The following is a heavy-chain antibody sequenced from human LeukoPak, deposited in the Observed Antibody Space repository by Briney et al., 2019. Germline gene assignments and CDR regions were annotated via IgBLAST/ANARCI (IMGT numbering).Heavy chain of an antibody. CDR1: GYTFTSYY. Sequence: ASVKVSCKASGYTFTSYYMHWVRQAPGQGLEWMGIINPSGGSTSYAQKFQGRVTMTGDTSTSTVYMELSSLRSEDTAVYYCARVGRGLVVTHRYAFDIWGQGTMVTVSS. V-gene: IGHV1-46*01. D-gene: IGHD2-21*02. CDR3: ARVGRGLVVTHRYAFDI. CDR2: INPSGGST. J-gene: IGHJ3*02.